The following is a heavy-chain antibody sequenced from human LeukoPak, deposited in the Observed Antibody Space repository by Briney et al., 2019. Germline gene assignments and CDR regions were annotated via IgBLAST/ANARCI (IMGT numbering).Heavy chain of an antibody. J-gene: IGHJ4*02. V-gene: IGHV3-23*01. CDR2: ISGSGGST. Sequence: GGSLRLSCAASGFTFSSYAMSWVRQAPGKGLEWVSAISGSGGSTYYADSVKGRFTISRDNSKNTLYLQMNSLRAEDTAVYYCAKIADYDILTGYYTPFDYWGQGTLVTVSS. D-gene: IGHD3-9*01. CDR3: AKIADYDILTGYYTPFDY. CDR1: GFTFSSYA.